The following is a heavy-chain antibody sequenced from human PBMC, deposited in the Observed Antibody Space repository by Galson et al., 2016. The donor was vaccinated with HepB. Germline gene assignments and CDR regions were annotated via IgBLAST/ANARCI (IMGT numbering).Heavy chain of an antibody. Sequence: SETLSLTCTVSGGSISSNNYYWAWVRQSPGKGLDWIGSIFYNGAAYNSPSFHSRLTMSLDTSKNVFSLTLTSVTAADTAVYYCARQLREGSAYAHAFDIWGQGTVVTVSS. CDR2: IFYNGAA. V-gene: IGHV4-39*01. D-gene: IGHD3-22*01. CDR3: ARQLREGSAYAHAFDI. CDR1: GGSISSNNYY. J-gene: IGHJ3*02.